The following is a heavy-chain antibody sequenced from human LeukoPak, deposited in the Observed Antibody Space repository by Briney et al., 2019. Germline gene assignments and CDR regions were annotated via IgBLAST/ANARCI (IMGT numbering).Heavy chain of an antibody. Sequence: GASVKVSCKASGYTFTGYHIHWVRQAPGQGLEYMGWINPKSGSTNYAQEFQGRVTMTRDTSISTAYMELSRLRSDDTAVYYCATSSLIYGDYEAFDIWGHGTVVTVSS. CDR3: ATSSLIYGDYEAFDI. V-gene: IGHV1-2*02. J-gene: IGHJ3*02. D-gene: IGHD4-17*01. CDR2: INPKSGST. CDR1: GYTFTGYH.